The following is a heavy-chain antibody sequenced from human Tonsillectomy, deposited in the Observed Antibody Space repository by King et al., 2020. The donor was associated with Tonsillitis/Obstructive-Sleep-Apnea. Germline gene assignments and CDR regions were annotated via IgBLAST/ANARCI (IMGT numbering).Heavy chain of an antibody. CDR1: GFTFSNHG. V-gene: IGHV3-33*01. D-gene: IGHD4-11*01. J-gene: IGHJ6*03. CDR2: IWDDGSNK. CDR3: ATNTVNYYYYYMDV. Sequence: VQLVESGGGVGQPGRSLTLSCAASGFTFSNHGMHWVRQAPGKGLEWVAVIWDDGSNKYHADSVKGRFTISRENSNTTLYLQMNSLRAEDTAVYYCATNTVNYYYYYMDVWGKGTTVTVSS.